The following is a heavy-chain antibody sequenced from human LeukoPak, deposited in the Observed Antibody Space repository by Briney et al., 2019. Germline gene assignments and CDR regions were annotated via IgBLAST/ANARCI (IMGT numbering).Heavy chain of an antibody. V-gene: IGHV1-18*04. CDR2: ISAYNGNT. CDR1: GYTFTSYY. J-gene: IGHJ4*02. CDR3: ARDNDYYDSSGYSH. Sequence: ASVKVSCKASGYTFTSYYMHWVRQAPGQGLEWMGWISAYNGNTNYAQKLQGRVTMTTDTSTSTAYMELRSLRSDDTAVYYCARDNDYYDSSGYSHWGQGTLVTVSS. D-gene: IGHD3-22*01.